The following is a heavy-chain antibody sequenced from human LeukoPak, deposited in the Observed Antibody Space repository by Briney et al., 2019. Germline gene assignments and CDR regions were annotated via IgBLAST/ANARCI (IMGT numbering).Heavy chain of an antibody. V-gene: IGHV3-21*04. D-gene: IGHD6-13*01. Sequence: GGSLRLSCIASGFTLSAYTMNWVRQAPGKGLEWVSTLTRGGDNDIHYADSVKGRFTISRDNAKNSLYLQMNSLRAEDTAVYYCARDFRDRAQLADYWGQGTLVTVSS. CDR3: ARDFRDRAQLADY. J-gene: IGHJ4*02. CDR2: LTRGGDNDI. CDR1: GFTLSAYT.